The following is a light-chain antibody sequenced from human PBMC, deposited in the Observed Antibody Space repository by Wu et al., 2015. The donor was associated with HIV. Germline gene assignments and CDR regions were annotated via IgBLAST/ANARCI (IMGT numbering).Light chain of an antibody. V-gene: IGKV1-39*01. Sequence: DIQMTQSPSSLSASAGDRVSITCRASQSISNYVNWYQQKPGKAPKLLIYAASTLQSGVPSRFSGSGSGTDFTLTISSLQPEDFATYYCQQRYYTPPTFGQGTKVEIK. CDR3: QQRYYTPPT. J-gene: IGKJ1*01. CDR1: QSISNY. CDR2: AAS.